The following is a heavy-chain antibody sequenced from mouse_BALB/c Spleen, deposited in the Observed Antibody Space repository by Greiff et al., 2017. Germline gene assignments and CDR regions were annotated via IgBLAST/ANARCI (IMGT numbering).Heavy chain of an antibody. CDR1: GFTFSSYG. J-gene: IGHJ2*01. D-gene: IGHD1-1*01. Sequence: DVKLVESGGDLVKPGGSLKLSCAASGFTFSSYGMSWVRQTPDKRLEWVATISSGGSYTYYPDSVKGRFTISRDNAKNTLYLQMSSLKSEDTAMYYCARHGDYYGSSWYFDYWGQGTTLTVSS. V-gene: IGHV5-6*02. CDR2: ISSGGSYT. CDR3: ARHGDYYGSSWYFDY.